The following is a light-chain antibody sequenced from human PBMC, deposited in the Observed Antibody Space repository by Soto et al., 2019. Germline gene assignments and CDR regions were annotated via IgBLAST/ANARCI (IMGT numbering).Light chain of an antibody. CDR2: GAS. CDR1: QSVSSN. V-gene: IGKV3-15*01. Sequence: EIVMTQSPPTLSVSPGERATLSCRASQSVSSNLDWYQQKPGHAPRLLIYGASTSATDIPASFSGSRSGPEFTLTISSLQSEDFAVYYCQKYNNWPALTFGGGTKVDIK. CDR3: QKYNNWPALT. J-gene: IGKJ4*01.